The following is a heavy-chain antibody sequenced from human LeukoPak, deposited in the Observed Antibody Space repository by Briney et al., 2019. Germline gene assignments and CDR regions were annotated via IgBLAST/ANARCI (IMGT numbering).Heavy chain of an antibody. CDR3: ARRNILTGYYVGHDTLRNSNYYYYYMDV. V-gene: IGHV1-2*02. CDR1: GYIFTGYY. J-gene: IGHJ6*03. Sequence: ASVKVSCKASGYIFTGYYMHWVRQSPGQGLGWMGWINPNMVGADYAQKFQGRVTMTRDPSISPAYMELSRLRSDDTAVYYCARRNILTGYYVGHDTLRNSNYYYYYMDVWGKGTTVTVSS. D-gene: IGHD3-9*01. CDR2: INPNMVGA.